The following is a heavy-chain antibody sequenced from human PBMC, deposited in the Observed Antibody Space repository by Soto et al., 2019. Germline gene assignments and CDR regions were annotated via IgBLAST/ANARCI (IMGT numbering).Heavy chain of an antibody. V-gene: IGHV1-69*01. CDR3: ARVFGVLSVRYGEFTWFDP. CDR2: LIPISGTT. Sequence: QVQLVQSGAEVKKPGSSVKVSCKASGGTFRSYSVSWVRQAPGQGLEWMGGLIPISGTTDYAQKFQGRLTIAADESVTTAYMELSSLRSDDTAVYYCARVFGVLSVRYGEFTWFDPWCQGTLVTVSP. J-gene: IGHJ5*02. D-gene: IGHD3-3*01. CDR1: GGTFRSYS.